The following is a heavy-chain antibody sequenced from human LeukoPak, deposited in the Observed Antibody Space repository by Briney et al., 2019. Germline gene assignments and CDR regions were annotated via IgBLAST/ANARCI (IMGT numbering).Heavy chain of an antibody. CDR2: INHSGST. CDR3: AREGAIFGVVISPHGMDV. CDR1: GGSFSGYY. D-gene: IGHD3-3*01. J-gene: IGHJ6*02. Sequence: SETLSLTCAVYGGSFSGYYWSWTRQPPGKGLEWVGEINHSGSTNYNPSLKSRVTISVDTSKNQFSLKLSSVTAADTAVYYCAREGAIFGVVISPHGMDVWGQGTTVTVSS. V-gene: IGHV4-34*01.